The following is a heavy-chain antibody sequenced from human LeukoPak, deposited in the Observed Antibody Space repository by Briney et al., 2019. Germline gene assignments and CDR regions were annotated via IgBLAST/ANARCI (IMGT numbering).Heavy chain of an antibody. J-gene: IGHJ5*02. D-gene: IGHD3-22*01. CDR1: GFTFSSYA. CDR3: AKDPSYYYDSSGSGWFDL. V-gene: IGHV3-9*01. Sequence: GGSLRLSCEASGFTFSSYAMHWVRQAPGKGLEWVSGISWNGHNIKYADSVKGRFTISRDNAENSLYLQVNSLRAEDTALYFCAKDPSYYYDSSGSGWFDLWGQGTLVTVSS. CDR2: ISWNGHNI.